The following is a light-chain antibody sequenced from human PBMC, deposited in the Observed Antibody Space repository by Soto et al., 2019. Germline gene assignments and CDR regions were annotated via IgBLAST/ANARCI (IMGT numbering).Light chain of an antibody. V-gene: IGKV3-15*01. Sequence: EIVMTQYTATLSVSPGERATLSCRAIQSVSSGHLAWYQQKPGQAPRLLIYGASTRATGIPARFSGSGSGTEFTLTISSLQSEDFAVYYCQQYNNWPGITFGQGTRLEIK. CDR1: QSVSSGH. CDR3: QQYNNWPGIT. CDR2: GAS. J-gene: IGKJ5*01.